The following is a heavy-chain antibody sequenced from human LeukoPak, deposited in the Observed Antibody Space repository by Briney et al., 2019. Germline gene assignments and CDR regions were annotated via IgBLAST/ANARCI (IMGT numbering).Heavy chain of an antibody. CDR2: INPNSGGT. CDR1: RYTFTGYY. Sequence: AASVKDSCKASRYTFTGYYLHCVRQAPGQGLEWMGWINPNSGGTNYAQKFQGGVTLTRDTSTTKANMELSRLRSDDTAVYYCAREVAAAGTGHHFDYWGQGTLVTVSS. CDR3: AREVAAAGTGHHFDY. J-gene: IGHJ4*02. D-gene: IGHD6-13*01. V-gene: IGHV1-2*02.